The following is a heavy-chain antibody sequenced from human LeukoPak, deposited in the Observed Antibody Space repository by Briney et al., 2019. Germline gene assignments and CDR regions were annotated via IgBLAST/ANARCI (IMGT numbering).Heavy chain of an antibody. CDR1: GFTFSSYG. Sequence: GGSLRLSCAASGFTFSSYGMHWVRQAPGKGLEWVAVISYDGSNKYYADSVKGRFTISRDNSKNTLYLLMNSLRAEDTAVYYCAKDQGYSYGSSSVDYWGQGTLVTVSS. CDR3: AKDQGYSYGSSSVDY. J-gene: IGHJ4*02. V-gene: IGHV3-30*18. CDR2: ISYDGSNK. D-gene: IGHD5-18*01.